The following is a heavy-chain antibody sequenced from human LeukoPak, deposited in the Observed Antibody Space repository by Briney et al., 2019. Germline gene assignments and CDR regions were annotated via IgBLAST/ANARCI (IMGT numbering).Heavy chain of an antibody. CDR2: MYSGGTT. Sequence: GGSLRLSCAASGFTVSSNYMSWVRQAPGKGLEWVSVMYSGGTTYYADSVKGRFTASRDSSKNTLYLQMNGLRVEDTAVYYCVRDLTTVVTGVFDYWGQGPLVTVSS. D-gene: IGHD4-23*01. CDR1: GFTVSSNY. V-gene: IGHV3-66*01. J-gene: IGHJ4*02. CDR3: VRDLTTVVTGVFDY.